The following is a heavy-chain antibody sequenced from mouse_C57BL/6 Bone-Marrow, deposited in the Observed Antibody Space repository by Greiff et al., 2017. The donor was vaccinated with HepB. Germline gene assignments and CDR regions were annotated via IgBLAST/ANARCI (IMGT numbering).Heavy chain of an antibody. J-gene: IGHJ2*01. V-gene: IGHV5-17*01. CDR2: ISSGSSTI. CDR3: ARSFYYGSRDYFDY. D-gene: IGHD1-1*01. Sequence: EVMLVESGGGLVKPGGSLKLSCAASGFTFSDYGMHWVRQAPEKGLEWVAYISSGSSTIYYADTVKGRFTISRDNAKNTLFLQMTSLRSEDTAMYYCARSFYYGSRDYFDYWGQGTTLTVSS. CDR1: GFTFSDYG.